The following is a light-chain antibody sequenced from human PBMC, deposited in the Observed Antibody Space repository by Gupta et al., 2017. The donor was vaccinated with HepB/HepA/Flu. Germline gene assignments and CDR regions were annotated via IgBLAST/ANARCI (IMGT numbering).Light chain of an antibody. Sequence: QSALTQPASVSGSPGQSVTISFPATTSDVGNYHLVSWYQRHPGKAHKLMVFEGTKRPAGVSGRFSGSKSGNTASLTISGRQEEDGAEYYCCSDAGSNSWVLGGGTKRTVL. V-gene: IGLV2-23*01. CDR2: EGT. CDR3: CSDAGSNSWV. J-gene: IGLJ3*02. CDR1: TSDVGNYHL.